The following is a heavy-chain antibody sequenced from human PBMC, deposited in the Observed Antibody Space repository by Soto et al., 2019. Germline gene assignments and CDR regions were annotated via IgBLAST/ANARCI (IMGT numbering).Heavy chain of an antibody. CDR2: VHHSWGS. J-gene: IGHJ6*02. D-gene: IGHD3-10*01. CDR1: GGSISSYY. Sequence: QVQLHESGPGLVKPSETLSLSFTVSGGSISSYYWSWFRQSPGKRMEWIGYVHHSWGSSYNPSLQSRVAISLDTSKSQFSLMVTSVTATDTAVYYCARQGFGTINGIVDVWGQGTTVTVSS. CDR3: ARQGFGTINGIVDV. V-gene: IGHV4-59*08.